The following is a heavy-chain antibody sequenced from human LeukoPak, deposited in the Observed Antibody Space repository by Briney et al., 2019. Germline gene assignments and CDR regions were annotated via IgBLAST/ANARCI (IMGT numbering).Heavy chain of an antibody. Sequence: GGSLRLSCAASGFSFSSYGMHWVRQAPGKGLEWVAFIRYDGSDKYYADSVKGRFTISRDNSKNTLYLQMNSLRIEDTAVYYCARGGGESSSGQLFDYWGQGTLVTVSS. D-gene: IGHD6-19*01. J-gene: IGHJ4*02. V-gene: IGHV3-30*02. CDR3: ARGGGESSSGQLFDY. CDR1: GFSFSSYG. CDR2: IRYDGSDK.